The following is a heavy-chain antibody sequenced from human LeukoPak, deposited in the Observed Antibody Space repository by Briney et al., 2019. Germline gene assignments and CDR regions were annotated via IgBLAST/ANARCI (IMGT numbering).Heavy chain of an antibody. CDR2: IWYDGSNK. CDR3: ARAPNDFWSGYMAPGWFDP. CDR1: GFTFSSYG. D-gene: IGHD3-3*01. J-gene: IGHJ5*02. V-gene: IGHV3-33*01. Sequence: GGSLRLSCAASGFTFSSYGMHWVRQAPGKGLEWVAVIWYDGSNKYYADSVKGRFTTSRDNSKNTLYLQMNSLRAEDTAVYYCARAPNDFWSGYMAPGWFDPWGQGTLVTVSS.